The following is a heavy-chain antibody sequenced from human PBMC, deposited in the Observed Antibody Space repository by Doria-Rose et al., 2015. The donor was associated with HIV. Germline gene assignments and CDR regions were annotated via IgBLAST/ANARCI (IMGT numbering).Heavy chain of an antibody. CDR1: GASVSMRGYS. CDR2: TYYTGTS. J-gene: IGHJ4*02. D-gene: IGHD3-3*01. Sequence: PLSLTCSVSGASVSMRGYSWNCIRQVPGKGLESLGYTYYTGTSDYSPSLKSRLNMAVDTSKNQFSLKLSFVTVADTAVYYCARMGSYRELDYWGQGARGIGSA. V-gene: IGHV4-31*03. CDR3: ARMGSYRELDY.